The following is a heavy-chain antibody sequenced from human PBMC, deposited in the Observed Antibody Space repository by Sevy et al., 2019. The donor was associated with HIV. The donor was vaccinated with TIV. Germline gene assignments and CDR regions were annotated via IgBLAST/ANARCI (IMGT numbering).Heavy chain of an antibody. J-gene: IGHJ3*02. Sequence: GGSLRLSCAASGFTFSSYAMSWVRQAPGKGLEWVLAISGSGGSTYYVHSVKGRFTISRGNSKNTLYLQMNSLRAEDTAVYYCAKEGIAAAGTTGTGAFDIWGQGTIVTVSS. V-gene: IGHV3-23*01. CDR1: GFTFSSYA. CDR3: AKEGIAAAGTTGTGAFDI. D-gene: IGHD6-13*01. CDR2: ISGSGGST.